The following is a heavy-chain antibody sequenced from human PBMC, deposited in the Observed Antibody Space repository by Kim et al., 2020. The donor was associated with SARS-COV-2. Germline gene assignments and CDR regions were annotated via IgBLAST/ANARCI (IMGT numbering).Heavy chain of an antibody. CDR2: TYYRSKWYN. CDR1: GDSVSSNSAA. Sequence: SQTLSLTCAISGDSVSSNSAAWNWIRQSPSRGLEWLGRTYYRSKWYNDYAVSVKSRITINPDTSKNQFSLQLNSVTPEDTAVYYCARGIARSWTHPSQFDYWGQGTLVTVSS. D-gene: IGHD6-13*01. V-gene: IGHV6-1*01. CDR3: ARGIARSWTHPSQFDY. J-gene: IGHJ4*02.